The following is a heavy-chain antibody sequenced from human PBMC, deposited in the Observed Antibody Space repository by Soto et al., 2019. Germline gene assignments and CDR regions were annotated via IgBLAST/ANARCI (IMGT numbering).Heavy chain of an antibody. CDR3: ARGTAGIAADHWFDP. D-gene: IGHD6-13*01. J-gene: IGHJ5*02. CDR2: IYYSGST. Sequence: PSETLSLTCTVSGGSISSYYWSWIRQPPGKGLEWIGYIYYSGSTNYNPSLKSRVTISVDTSKNQFSLKLSSVTAADTAVYYCARGTAGIAADHWFDPWGQGTLVTVSS. CDR1: GGSISSYY. V-gene: IGHV4-59*01.